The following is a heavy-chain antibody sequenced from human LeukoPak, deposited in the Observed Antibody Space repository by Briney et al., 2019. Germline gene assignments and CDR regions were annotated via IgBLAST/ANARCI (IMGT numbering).Heavy chain of an antibody. V-gene: IGHV1-69-2*01. J-gene: IGHJ4*02. Sequence: VATVKISCKASGYTFTDNFMHWVQQAPGKGLEWMGRVDPEDDETIYAKKFQGRLIISADTSTDTAYLELSSLTSEDTALYYCATVRGSYSLGDNGGQGTLVTVSS. D-gene: IGHD2-21*01. CDR3: ATVRGSYSLGDN. CDR2: VDPEDDET. CDR1: GYTFTDNF.